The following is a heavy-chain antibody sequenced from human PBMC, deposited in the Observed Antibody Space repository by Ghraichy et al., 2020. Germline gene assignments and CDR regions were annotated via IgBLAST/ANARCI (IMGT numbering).Heavy chain of an antibody. CDR3: ARLYRGYDSDY. CDR2: IYYSGST. V-gene: IGHV4-39*01. Sequence: TLSLPCTVSGGSISSSSYYWGWIRQPPGKGLEWIGSIYYSGSTYYNPSLKSRVTISVDTSKNQFSLKLSSVTAADTAVYYCARLYRGYDSDYWGQGTLVTVSS. D-gene: IGHD5-12*01. J-gene: IGHJ4*02. CDR1: GGSISSSSYY.